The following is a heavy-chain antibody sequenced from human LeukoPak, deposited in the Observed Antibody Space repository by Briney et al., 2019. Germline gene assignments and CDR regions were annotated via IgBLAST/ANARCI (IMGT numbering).Heavy chain of an antibody. J-gene: IGHJ6*03. CDR1: GGSISSHY. Sequence: SETLSLTCTVSGGSISSHYWSWIRQPPGKGLEWIGYIYYSGSTNYNPSLKSRVTISVDTSKNQFSLKLSSVTAADTAVYYCARVRYQLLHQYYYMDVWGKGTTVTVSS. CDR2: IYYSGST. CDR3: ARVRYQLLHQYYYMDV. D-gene: IGHD2-2*02. V-gene: IGHV4-59*11.